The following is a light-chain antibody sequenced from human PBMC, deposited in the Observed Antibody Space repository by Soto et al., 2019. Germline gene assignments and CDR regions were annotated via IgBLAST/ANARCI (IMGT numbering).Light chain of an antibody. CDR3: SSFTSTNTQV. Sequence: QSVLTQPASVSGSPGQSVTISCTGTNSDVGSFRYVSWHQQRPGKAPKLLIFEVSYRPSGVSTRFSGSKSGNTASLTISGLRTEDEADYPCSSFTSTNTQVFGTGTKVTVL. V-gene: IGLV2-14*01. J-gene: IGLJ1*01. CDR2: EVS. CDR1: NSDVGSFRY.